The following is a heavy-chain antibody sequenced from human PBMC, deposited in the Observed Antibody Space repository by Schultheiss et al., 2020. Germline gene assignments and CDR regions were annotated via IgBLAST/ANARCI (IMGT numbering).Heavy chain of an antibody. Sequence: GGSLRLSCAASGFTFSSYGMHWVRQVPGKGLEWVSGISWNSGSIGYADSVKGRFTISRDNAKNSLYLQMNSLRAEDTALYYCAKDGRPGTTYHFDYWGQGTLVTVSS. V-gene: IGHV3-9*01. CDR2: ISWNSGSI. CDR3: AKDGRPGTTYHFDY. CDR1: GFTFSSYG. D-gene: IGHD1-7*01. J-gene: IGHJ4*02.